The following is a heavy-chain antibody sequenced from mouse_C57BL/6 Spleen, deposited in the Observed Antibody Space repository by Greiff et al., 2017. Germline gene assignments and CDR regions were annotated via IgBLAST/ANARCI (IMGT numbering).Heavy chain of an antibody. Sequence: VQLKQSGPVLVKPGASVKMSCKASGYTFTDYYMNWVKQSHGKSLEWIGVINPYNGGTSYNQKFKGKATLTVDKSSSTAYMELNSLTSEDSAVYYCARFYYDYDGYWGQGTTLTVSS. V-gene: IGHV1-19*01. CDR2: INPYNGGT. CDR1: GYTFTDYY. J-gene: IGHJ2*01. D-gene: IGHD2-4*01. CDR3: ARFYYDYDGY.